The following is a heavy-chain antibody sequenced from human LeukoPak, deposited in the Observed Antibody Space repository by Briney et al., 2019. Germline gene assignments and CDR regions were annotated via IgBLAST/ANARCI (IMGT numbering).Heavy chain of an antibody. CDR2: IYYSGIT. CDR3: ARQGTSIVGATIDY. D-gene: IGHD1-26*01. Sequence: SETLSLTCTVSGGSIRGSTYYWGWIRQPPGKGLERIGNIYYSGITYYNPSLKSRVTIYVDTSKNQSSLKLTSVTAADTALYYCARQGTSIVGATIDYWGQGTLVTVSS. V-gene: IGHV4-39*01. CDR1: GGSIRGSTYY. J-gene: IGHJ4*02.